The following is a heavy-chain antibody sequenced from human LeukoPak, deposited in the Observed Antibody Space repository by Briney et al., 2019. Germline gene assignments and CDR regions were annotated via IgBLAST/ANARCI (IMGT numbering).Heavy chain of an antibody. CDR2: IRSKAYGGTT. D-gene: IGHD3-22*01. J-gene: IGHJ4*02. CDR3: QTYYYDTSGYYYIDQ. CDR1: AFSFSAYS. Sequence: QPGGPLRLSCAASAFSFSAYSMNWVRQAPGKGLEWVGFIRSKAYGGTTEYAASVKGRFTISRDDSKSIAYLQMNSLKTEDTAVYSCQTYYYDTSGYYYIDQWGQGTLVTVSS. V-gene: IGHV3-49*04.